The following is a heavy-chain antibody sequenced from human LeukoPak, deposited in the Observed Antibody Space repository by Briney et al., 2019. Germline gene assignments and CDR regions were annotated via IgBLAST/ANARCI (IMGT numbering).Heavy chain of an antibody. Sequence: SETLSLTCAVYGESFSGDYWSWIRQPPGKGLEWIGEINHSGSTNYNPSLKSRVTISVDTSKNQFSLKLSSVTAADTAVYYCARIVYYDSSGYFYHFDYWGQGTLVTVSS. D-gene: IGHD3-22*01. V-gene: IGHV4-34*01. CDR1: GESFSGDY. J-gene: IGHJ4*02. CDR2: INHSGST. CDR3: ARIVYYDSSGYFYHFDY.